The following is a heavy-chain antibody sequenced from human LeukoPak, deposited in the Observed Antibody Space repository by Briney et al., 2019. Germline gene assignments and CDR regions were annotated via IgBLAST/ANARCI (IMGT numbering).Heavy chain of an antibody. Sequence: ASVKVSCKASGYTFTGYYMHWLRQAPGQGLEWMGWINPNSGGTKYAQKFQGRVTMTRDTSISTAYMELSRLRSVDTAVYYCAKEQMATAFDPWGQGTLVTVSS. V-gene: IGHV1-2*02. D-gene: IGHD5-24*01. CDR3: AKEQMATAFDP. J-gene: IGHJ5*02. CDR2: INPNSGGT. CDR1: GYTFTGYY.